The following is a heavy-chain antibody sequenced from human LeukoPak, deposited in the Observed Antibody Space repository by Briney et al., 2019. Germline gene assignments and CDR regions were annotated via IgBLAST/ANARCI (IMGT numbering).Heavy chain of an antibody. V-gene: IGHV4-59*01. J-gene: IGHJ4*02. Sequence: SETLSLTCTVSGGSISSYYWSWIRQPPGKGLEWIGYIYYSGSTNYNPSLKSRVTISVDTSKNQFSLKLSSVTAADTAVYYCARVVVGVTKYYFDYWSQGTLVTVSS. CDR3: ARVVVGVTKYYFDY. D-gene: IGHD1-26*01. CDR1: GGSISSYY. CDR2: IYYSGST.